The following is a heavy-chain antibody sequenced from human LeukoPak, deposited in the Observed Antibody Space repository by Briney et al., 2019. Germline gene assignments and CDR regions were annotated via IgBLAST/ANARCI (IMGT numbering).Heavy chain of an antibody. D-gene: IGHD3-3*01. CDR2: IRSKANSYTT. J-gene: IGHJ5*02. CDR3: TSLTIFGVVTPPTLGS. CDR1: GFTFSGSA. V-gene: IGHV3-73*01. Sequence: GGSQRLSCAASGFTFSGSAMHWVRQASGKGLEWVGRIRSKANSYTTAYAASVKGRFTISRDDSKNTAYLQMNSLKTEDTAVYYCTSLTIFGVVTPPTLGSWGQGTLVTVSS.